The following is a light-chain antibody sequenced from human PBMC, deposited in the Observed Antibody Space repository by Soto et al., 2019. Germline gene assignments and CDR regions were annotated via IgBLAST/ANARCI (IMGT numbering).Light chain of an antibody. Sequence: EIVFTQSPATLSLSPGGRATLSCRASQSVYTYFAWYQQKPGQAPRLLIYDASNRATGIPARFSGSGSGTDFTLTISSLEPEDFAVYYCQQRSDWPLTFGQGTKVDIK. CDR1: QSVYTY. J-gene: IGKJ1*01. CDR3: QQRSDWPLT. V-gene: IGKV3-11*01. CDR2: DAS.